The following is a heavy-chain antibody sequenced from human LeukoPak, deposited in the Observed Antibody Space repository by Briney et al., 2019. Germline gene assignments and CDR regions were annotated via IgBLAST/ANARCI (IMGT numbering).Heavy chain of an antibody. CDR3: ARTGDSHY. CDR1: GFTFSRYW. V-gene: IGHV3-7*03. J-gene: IGHJ4*02. Sequence: GGSLRLSCVASGFTFSRYWMSWARQAPGKGLQWVANIKEDGSEKYYVDSVKGRFTISRDNAKNSLYLHTISLRAEDTAVYYCARTGDSHYWGQGTLVTVSS. D-gene: IGHD7-27*01. CDR2: IKEDGSEK.